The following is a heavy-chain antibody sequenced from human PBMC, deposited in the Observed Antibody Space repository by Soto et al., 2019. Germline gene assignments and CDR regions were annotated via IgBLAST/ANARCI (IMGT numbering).Heavy chain of an antibody. CDR2: TYYRSKWYN. J-gene: IGHJ5*02. Sequence: SQTLSLTCAISGDSVSSNSAAWNWIRQSPSRGLEWLGRTYYRSKWYNDYAVSVKSRITINPDTSKNQFSLQLNSVTPEDTAVYYCARDGVYYGSGSLASGFDPWGQGTLVTVSS. V-gene: IGHV6-1*01. D-gene: IGHD3-10*01. CDR3: ARDGVYYGSGSLASGFDP. CDR1: GDSVSSNSAA.